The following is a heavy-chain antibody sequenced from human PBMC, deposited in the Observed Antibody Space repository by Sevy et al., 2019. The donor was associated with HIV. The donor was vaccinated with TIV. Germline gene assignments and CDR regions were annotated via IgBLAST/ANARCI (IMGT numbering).Heavy chain of an antibody. D-gene: IGHD6-19*01. J-gene: IGHJ4*02. CDR2: FFSSGST. Sequence: GGSLRLSCAISGFTVNDKYIIWVRQAPGKGLEWVSVFFSSGSTYYADSAKGRFTISRDNSKNTVDLQMNSVRAEDTAVYYCVSCFWSYRSGWSYFDYWGQGTLVTVSS. V-gene: IGHV3-66*02. CDR1: GFTVNDKY. CDR3: VSCFWSYRSGWSYFDY.